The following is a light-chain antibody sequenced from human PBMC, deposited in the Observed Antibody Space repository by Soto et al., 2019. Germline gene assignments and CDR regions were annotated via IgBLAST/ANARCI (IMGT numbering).Light chain of an antibody. CDR2: GAS. CDR1: QSVSSNY. J-gene: IGKJ1*01. CDR3: QQYGSSSWT. Sequence: EIVLTQSPGTLSLSPGERATLSCRASQSVSSNYLAWYQQKPGQAPRLLIYGASSRATGIPDRFSGSGSETDFTLTITGLEPEDFAVYYCQQYGSSSWTFGQGTKVEIK. V-gene: IGKV3-20*01.